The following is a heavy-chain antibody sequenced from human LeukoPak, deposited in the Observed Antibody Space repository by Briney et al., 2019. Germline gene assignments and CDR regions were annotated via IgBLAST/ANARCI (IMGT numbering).Heavy chain of an antibody. J-gene: IGHJ4*02. D-gene: IGHD7-27*01. CDR3: ARGPPNWGYDY. CDR1: GYTFTSYD. CDR2: MSPNSGDT. V-gene: IGHV1-8*01. Sequence: AASVKVSCKASGYTFTSYDFNWVRQATGQRPEWMGWMSPNSGDTGYAQKFQDRVTMTRSTSISTAYMELSSLRSDDTAVYYCARGPPNWGYDYWGPGALVTVSS.